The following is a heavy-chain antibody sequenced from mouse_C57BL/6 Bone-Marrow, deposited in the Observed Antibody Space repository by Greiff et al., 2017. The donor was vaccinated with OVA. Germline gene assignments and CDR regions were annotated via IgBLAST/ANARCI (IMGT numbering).Heavy chain of an antibody. Sequence: EVQLQQSGPELVKPGASVKIPCKASGYTFTDYNMDWVQQSHGKSLEWIGDINPNNGGTIYNQKFKGKATLTVDKSSSTAYMKIRSLTSEDTAVYYCARALYYGSSPWFAYWGQGTLVTVSA. J-gene: IGHJ3*01. V-gene: IGHV1-18*01. CDR1: GYTFTDYN. D-gene: IGHD1-1*01. CDR2: INPNNGGT. CDR3: ARALYYGSSPWFAY.